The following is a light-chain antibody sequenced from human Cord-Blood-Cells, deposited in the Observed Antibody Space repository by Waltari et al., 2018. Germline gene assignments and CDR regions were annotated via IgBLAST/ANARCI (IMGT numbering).Light chain of an antibody. CDR2: DAS. CDR3: QQYDNLLTIT. Sequence: DIQMTQSPSSLSASVGDRVTITCQASQDISNYLNWYQQKPGKAPKRLIYDASNLETGVPSRCSGSGSGTDFTFTISSLQPEDIATYYCQQYDNLLTITFGQGTRLEIK. V-gene: IGKV1-33*01. J-gene: IGKJ5*01. CDR1: QDISNY.